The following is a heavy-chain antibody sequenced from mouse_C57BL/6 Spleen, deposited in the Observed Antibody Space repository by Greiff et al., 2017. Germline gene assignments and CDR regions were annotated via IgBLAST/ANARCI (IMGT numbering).Heavy chain of an antibody. CDR2: ISGGGGNT. V-gene: IGHV5-9*01. CDR1: GFTFSSYT. Sequence: DVMLVESGGGLVKPGGSLKLSCAASGFTFSSYTMSWVRQTPEKRLAWVATISGGGGNTYYPDSVKGRFTISRDNAKNTLYLQMSSLRSEDTALYYCARHQFITTVVAPLDYWGQGTTRTVSS. J-gene: IGHJ2*01. D-gene: IGHD1-1*01. CDR3: ARHQFITTVVAPLDY.